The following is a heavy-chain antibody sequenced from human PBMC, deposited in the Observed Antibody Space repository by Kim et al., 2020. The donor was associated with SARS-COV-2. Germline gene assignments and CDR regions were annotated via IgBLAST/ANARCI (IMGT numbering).Heavy chain of an antibody. CDR3: VKDLIRYYGSGSYLSRFDY. J-gene: IGHJ4*02. D-gene: IGHD3-10*01. Sequence: GRFTTSRDNSKNTLYLQMSRLRAEDTAVYYCVKDLIRYYGSGSYLSRFDYWGQGTLVTVSS. V-gene: IGHV3-64D*06.